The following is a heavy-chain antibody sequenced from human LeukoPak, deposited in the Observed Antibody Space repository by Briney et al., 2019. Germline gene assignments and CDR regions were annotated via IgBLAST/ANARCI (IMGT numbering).Heavy chain of an antibody. CDR2: XXTGGST. D-gene: IGHD2-2*01. V-gene: IGHV3-53*01. CDR1: GFIVSSNY. CDR3: AKEGDCSTTRCLTGGLDV. J-gene: IGHJ6*04. Sequence: GGSLRLSCAASGFIVSSNYMSWVRQAPGKGLXXXXXXXTGGSTYYPDSVKGRFTISRDNSKNTVYLQMSSLRAEDTAVYYCAKEGDCSTTRCLTGGLDVWGKGTTVTVSS.